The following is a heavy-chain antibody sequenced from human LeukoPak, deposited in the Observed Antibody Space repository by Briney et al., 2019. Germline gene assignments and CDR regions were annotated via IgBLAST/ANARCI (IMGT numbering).Heavy chain of an antibody. D-gene: IGHD5-12*01. CDR2: ISAYNGNT. J-gene: IGHJ5*02. CDR1: GYTFTSYG. Sequence: GASVKVSCKASGYTFTSYGISWVRQAPGQGLEWMGWISAYNGNTHYAQKLQGRVTMTTDTSTSTAYMELRSLRSDDTAVYYCARESPVAASDGNWFDPWGQGTLVTVSS. CDR3: ARESPVAASDGNWFDP. V-gene: IGHV1-18*01.